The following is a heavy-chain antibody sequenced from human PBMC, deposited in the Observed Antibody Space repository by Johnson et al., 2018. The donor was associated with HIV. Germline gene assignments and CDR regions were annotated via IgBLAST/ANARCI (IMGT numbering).Heavy chain of an antibody. Sequence: EQLVESGGGLVQPGGSPRLSCAASGFTFSSYDMHWVRQAIGKGLEWVSAIGTAGDTYYPGPVKGRFTISRENAKNSLYLRMNSLRAGDTAVYYCARGGVYSSSWYPFRGAFDIWGQGTMVTVSS. CDR3: ARGGVYSSSWYPFRGAFDI. CDR2: IGTAGDT. V-gene: IGHV3-13*01. D-gene: IGHD6-13*01. J-gene: IGHJ3*02. CDR1: GFTFSSYD.